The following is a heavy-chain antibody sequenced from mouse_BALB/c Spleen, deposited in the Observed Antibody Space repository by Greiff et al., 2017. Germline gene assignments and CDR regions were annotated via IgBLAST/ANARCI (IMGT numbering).Heavy chain of an antibody. CDR3: ARGSLYGGDYFDY. D-gene: IGHD1-1*01. V-gene: IGHV7-3*02. CDR2: IRNKANGYTT. J-gene: IGHJ2*01. Sequence: EVKVVESGGGLVQPGGSLRLSCATSGFTFTDYYMSWVRQPPGKALEWLGFIRNKANGYTTEYSASVKGRFTISRDNSQSILYLQMNTLRAEDSATYYCARGSLYGGDYFDYWGQGTTLTVSS. CDR1: GFTFTDYY.